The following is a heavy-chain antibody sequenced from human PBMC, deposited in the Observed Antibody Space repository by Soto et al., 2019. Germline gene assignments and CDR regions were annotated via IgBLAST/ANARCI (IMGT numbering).Heavy chain of an antibody. Sequence: EVQLGESGGGLVKPGGSLRLSCAASGFSFSNAWMKWVRQAPGKGLEWVGRIKSEANGGRTDHAGAVKGRFIISRDDSKNMLFLQMDSLITADSAVYSCAYYRDSSARLVEFWGQGTLVTVS. D-gene: IGHD3-22*01. V-gene: IGHV3-15*07. CDR3: AYYRDSSARLVEF. J-gene: IGHJ4*02. CDR2: IKSEANGGRT. CDR1: GFSFSNAW.